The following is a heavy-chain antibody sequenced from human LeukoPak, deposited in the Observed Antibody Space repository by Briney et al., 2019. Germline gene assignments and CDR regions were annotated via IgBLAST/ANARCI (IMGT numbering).Heavy chain of an antibody. D-gene: IGHD6-19*01. CDR3: ARDPYSGGYGAYYYYYMDV. CDR1: GFTFSSYE. CDR2: IGSSDSTT. J-gene: IGHJ6*03. V-gene: IGHV3-48*03. Sequence: PGGSLRLSCVAPGFTFSSYEMNWVRQAPGKGLEWLSYIGSSDSTTHYADSVKGRFTISRDNAKNSLYLQMNSLRVEDTAVYYCARDPYSGGYGAYYYYYMDVWGKGTTVTVSS.